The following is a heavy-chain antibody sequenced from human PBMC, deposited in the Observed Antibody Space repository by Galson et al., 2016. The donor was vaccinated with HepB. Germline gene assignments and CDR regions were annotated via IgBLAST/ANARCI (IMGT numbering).Heavy chain of an antibody. J-gene: IGHJ4*02. V-gene: IGHV1-3*01. CDR2: INAGNGNT. CDR3: ARLGQQLARALAY. Sequence: SVKVSCKASGYIFSSYTIYWVRQAPGQRLEWMGWINAGNGNTKSSQKFQGRVTLTTDTAATTAYLELSSLKSEDTAVYYCARLGQQLARALAYWGQGTLVTVSS. D-gene: IGHD1-1*01. CDR1: GYIFSSYT.